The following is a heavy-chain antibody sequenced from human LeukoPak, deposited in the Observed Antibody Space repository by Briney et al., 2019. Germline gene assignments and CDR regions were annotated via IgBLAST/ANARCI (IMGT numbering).Heavy chain of an antibody. V-gene: IGHV3-73*01. CDR2: IRSKANSYAT. CDR3: SSSLWFGELLKALDL. J-gene: IGHJ2*01. CDR1: GFTFSGSA. D-gene: IGHD3-10*01. Sequence: PGGSLRLSCAASGFTFSGSAMHWVRQASGKGLEWVGRIRSKANSYATAYAASVKGRFTVSRDDSKNTAYLQMNSLKTEDTAVYYCSSSLWFGELLKALDLWGRGTLVTVSS.